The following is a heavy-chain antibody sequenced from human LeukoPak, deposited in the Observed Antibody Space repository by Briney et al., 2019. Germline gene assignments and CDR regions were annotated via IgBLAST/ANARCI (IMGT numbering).Heavy chain of an antibody. CDR2: ISGSGGNT. D-gene: IGHD6-13*01. Sequence: GGSLRLSCAASGFTFSNYAMNWVRQAPGKGLEWVSSISGSGGNTYYADSVKGRFTISRDNAKNSLYLQMNSLRAEDTAVYYCARGTIAAAGTNFDYWGQGTLVTVSS. J-gene: IGHJ4*02. V-gene: IGHV3-21*01. CDR3: ARGTIAAAGTNFDY. CDR1: GFTFSNYA.